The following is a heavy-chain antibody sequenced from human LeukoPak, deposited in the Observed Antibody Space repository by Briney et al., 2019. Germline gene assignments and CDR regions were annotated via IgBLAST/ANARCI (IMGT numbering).Heavy chain of an antibody. D-gene: IGHD3-10*01. Sequence: GGSLRLSCAASGFPVSDYYMNWVRQAPGKGLEWVSSINSSGYTYHADSVKGRFTISRDNSKNSVFLQMNSLRAEDTAVYYCARAAQYYYGSGSADYAFDIWGQGTMVTVSS. CDR2: INSSGYT. CDR3: ARAAQYYYGSGSADYAFDI. J-gene: IGHJ3*02. V-gene: IGHV3-53*01. CDR1: GFPVSDYY.